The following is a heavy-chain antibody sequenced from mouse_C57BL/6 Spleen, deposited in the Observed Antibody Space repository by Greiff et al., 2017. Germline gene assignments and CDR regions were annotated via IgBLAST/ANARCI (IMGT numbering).Heavy chain of an antibody. CDR2: IDPETGGT. J-gene: IGHJ1*03. CDR1: GYTFTDYE. V-gene: IGHV1-15*01. D-gene: IGHD1-1*01. Sequence: VQLQQSGAELVRPGASVTLSCKASGYTFTDYEMHWVKQTPVHGLEWIGAIDPETGGTAYNQKFKGKAILTADKSSSTAYMELRSLTSEDSAVYYCTRAYGSSFRYFDVGGTGTTVTVSS. CDR3: TRAYGSSFRYFDV.